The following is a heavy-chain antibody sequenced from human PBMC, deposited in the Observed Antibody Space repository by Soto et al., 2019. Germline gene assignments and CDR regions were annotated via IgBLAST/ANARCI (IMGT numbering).Heavy chain of an antibody. J-gene: IGHJ6*02. V-gene: IGHV3-23*01. D-gene: IGHD2-2*01. CDR2: IEESGPPT. CDR3: ARYLPGVSYYCMDV. Sequence: EVQLLESGGGLVQPGGSLRLSCAASGFTFSSYAMKWVRQAPGKVLEWVSRIEESGPPTYYADPVKGQFSISRDNSGDTLFLEMYSLRAEDTAVYYCARYLPGVSYYCMDVWCQGTTVTV. CDR1: GFTFSSYA.